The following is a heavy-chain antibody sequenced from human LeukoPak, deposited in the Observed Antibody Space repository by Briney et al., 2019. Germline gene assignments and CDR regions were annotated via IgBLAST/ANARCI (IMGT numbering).Heavy chain of an antibody. Sequence: AASVKVSCKASGYTFNSSDVNWVRQATGQGLEWMGWVSPNSANTAYAQKFQGRVTMTRNTSISTAYMELSSLRSEDTAVYYCAIKLSSGGYWGQGTLVTVSS. D-gene: IGHD3-22*01. CDR2: VSPNSANT. J-gene: IGHJ4*02. V-gene: IGHV1-8*01. CDR1: GYTFNSSD. CDR3: AIKLSSGGY.